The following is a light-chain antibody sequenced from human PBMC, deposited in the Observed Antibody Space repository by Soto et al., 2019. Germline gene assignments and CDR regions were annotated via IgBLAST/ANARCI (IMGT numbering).Light chain of an antibody. CDR1: QSVNIW. CDR2: KAS. Sequence: EIEMTQSPSTLSASLGDRVTITCRATQSVNIWLAWYQQKPGKAPKLLISKASSLESGVPSRFSGSGSGTEFSLTISSLQPDDFATYYCQQYKAYSYTFGQGTRLEIK. CDR3: QQYKAYSYT. J-gene: IGKJ5*01. V-gene: IGKV1-5*03.